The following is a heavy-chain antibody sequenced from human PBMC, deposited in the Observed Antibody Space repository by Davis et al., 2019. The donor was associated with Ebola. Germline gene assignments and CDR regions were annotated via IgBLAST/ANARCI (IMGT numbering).Heavy chain of an antibody. V-gene: IGHV4-28*01. CDR3: ASLSY. CDR1: GYSISSSNW. Sequence: PSETLSLTCAVSGYSISSSNWWGWIRLPPGKGLEWIGYIYYSGSTNYNPSLKSRVTISVDTSKNQFSLKLSSVTAADTAVYYCASLSYWGQGTLVTVSS. J-gene: IGHJ4*02. CDR2: IYYSGST.